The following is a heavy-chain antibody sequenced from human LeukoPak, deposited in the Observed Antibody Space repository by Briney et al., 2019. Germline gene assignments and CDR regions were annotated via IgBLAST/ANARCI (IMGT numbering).Heavy chain of an antibody. V-gene: IGHV3-33*08. J-gene: IGHJ6*02. CDR2: IWYDGSNK. CDR1: GFTFSNCA. CDR3: ARVARYSSGWYLKGYYYGMDV. Sequence: PGGSLRLSCAASGFTFSNCAISWVRQAPGKGLEWVAVIWYDGSNKYYADSVKGRFTISRDNSKNTLYLQMNSLRAEDTAVYYCARVARYSSGWYLKGYYYGMDVWGQGTTVTVSS. D-gene: IGHD6-19*01.